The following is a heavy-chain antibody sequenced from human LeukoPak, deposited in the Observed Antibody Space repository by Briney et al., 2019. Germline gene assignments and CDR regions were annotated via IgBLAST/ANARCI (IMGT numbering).Heavy chain of an antibody. CDR1: GGSISSYY. V-gene: IGHV4-59*12. CDR3: ARGPDDAFDI. J-gene: IGHJ3*02. Sequence: PSETLSLTCTVSGGSISSYYWSWIRQPPGKGLEWIGEINHSGSTNYNPSLKSRVTISVDTSKNQFSLKLSSVTAADTAVYYCARGPDDAFDIWGQGTMVTVSS. CDR2: INHSGST.